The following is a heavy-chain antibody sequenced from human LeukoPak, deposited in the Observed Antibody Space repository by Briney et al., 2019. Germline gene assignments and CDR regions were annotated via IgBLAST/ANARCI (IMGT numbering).Heavy chain of an antibody. CDR2: VSGSGVST. J-gene: IGHJ6*03. D-gene: IGHD2-15*01. Sequence: GVSLRLSCATSGFTFSSYSMNWVRQAPGKGLEWVSAVSGSGVSTYYADSVKGRFTISRDNSKNTLYLQMNGLRAEDTAVYYCAKGVEDSGIYYYYYMDVWGKGTTVTVSS. CDR3: AKGVEDSGIYYYYYMDV. V-gene: IGHV3-23*01. CDR1: GFTFSSYS.